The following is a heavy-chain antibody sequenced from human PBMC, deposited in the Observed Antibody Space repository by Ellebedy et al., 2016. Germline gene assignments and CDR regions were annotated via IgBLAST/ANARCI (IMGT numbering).Heavy chain of an antibody. V-gene: IGHV3-33*08. J-gene: IGHJ6*02. CDR3: ARDACYCGGDCYCYSYGMDV. CDR2: IWSDGSNK. CDR1: GFTFSSYL. Sequence: GESLKISXAASGFTFSSYLMSWVRQAPGKGLEWVAVIWSDGSNKYYADSVKGRFTISRDNSKNTLYLQMNSLRAEDTAVYYCARDACYCGGDCYCYSYGMDVWGQGTTVTVSS. D-gene: IGHD2-21*01.